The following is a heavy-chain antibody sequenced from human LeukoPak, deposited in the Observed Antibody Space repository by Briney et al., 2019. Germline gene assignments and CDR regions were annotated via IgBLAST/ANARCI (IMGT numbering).Heavy chain of an antibody. D-gene: IGHD6-13*01. CDR1: GGSISSYY. CDR2: IYYSGST. Sequence: SSETLSFTCTVSGGSISSYYWSWLRQPPGKGLEWIGYIYYSGSTNYNPSLKSRVTISVDTSKNQFSLKLSSVSAADTAVYYCARTLTGYSSSWYWFDPWGQGTLVTVSS. J-gene: IGHJ5*02. V-gene: IGHV4-59*01. CDR3: ARTLTGYSSSWYWFDP.